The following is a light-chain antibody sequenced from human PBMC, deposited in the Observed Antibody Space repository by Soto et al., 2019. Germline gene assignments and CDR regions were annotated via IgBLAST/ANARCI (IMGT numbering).Light chain of an antibody. CDR2: KAS. CDR3: QQYNSYSP. CDR1: QSISSW. J-gene: IGKJ4*01. Sequence: DIQTTQSPSTLSASVGGRVTITCRASQSISSWLAWYQQKPGKAPKLLIYKASSLESGVPSRFSGSGSGTEFTLTISSLQPDDFATYYCQQYNSYSPFGGGTKVEIK. V-gene: IGKV1-5*03.